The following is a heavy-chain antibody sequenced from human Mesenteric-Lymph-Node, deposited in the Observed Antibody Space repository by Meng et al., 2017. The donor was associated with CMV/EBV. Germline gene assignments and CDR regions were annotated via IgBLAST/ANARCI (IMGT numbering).Heavy chain of an antibody. CDR3: AKATNDYGYSSGFFEY. CDR1: GFTFRDYH. CDR2: ISGSGVSR. D-gene: IGHD6-19*01. J-gene: IGHJ4*02. Sequence: GESLKISCAASGFTFRDYHMSWIRQAPGKGLEWVSLISGSGVSRDYADSVKGRFTVSRDNAKNTLYLQMDGLRAEDTAIYYCAKATNDYGYSSGFFEYWGQGTLVTVSS. V-gene: IGHV3-23*01.